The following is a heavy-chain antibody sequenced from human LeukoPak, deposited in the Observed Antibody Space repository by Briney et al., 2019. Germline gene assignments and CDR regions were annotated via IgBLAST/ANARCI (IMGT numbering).Heavy chain of an antibody. V-gene: IGHV3-21*01. CDR3: ARDRPPTISGWD. J-gene: IGHJ4*02. D-gene: IGHD5-24*01. Sequence: GGSLRLSCSASGFTFRSYSMNWVRQAPGNGLEWVSSTSSSSSYIYHADSVNGRFTIPRDNAKNSLYLQMNSLRAEDTAVDYCARDRPPTISGWDWGQGTLVTVSS. CDR2: TSSSSSYI. CDR1: GFTFRSYS.